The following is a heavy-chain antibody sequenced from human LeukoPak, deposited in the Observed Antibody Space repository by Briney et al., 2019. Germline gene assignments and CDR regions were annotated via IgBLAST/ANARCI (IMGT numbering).Heavy chain of an antibody. CDR2: IIPTFGTA. Sequence: ASVKVSCKASGGTFSSYAISWVRQAPGQGLEWMGGIIPTFGTANYAQKFQGRVTITADESTSTAYMELSSLRSEDTAVYYCARDSGNYYDSSGYYYFDYWGQGTLVTVSS. J-gene: IGHJ4*02. D-gene: IGHD3-22*01. CDR1: GGTFSSYA. V-gene: IGHV1-69*13. CDR3: ARDSGNYYDSSGYYYFDY.